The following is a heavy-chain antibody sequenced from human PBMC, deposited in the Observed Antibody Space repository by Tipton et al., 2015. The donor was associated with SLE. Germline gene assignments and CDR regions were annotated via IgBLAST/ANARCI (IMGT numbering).Heavy chain of an antibody. CDR1: GGSISSDY. J-gene: IGHJ4*02. D-gene: IGHD1-26*01. CDR2: IFYTGST. Sequence: TLSLTCTVSGGSISSDYWTWIRQPPGKGLEWIGSIFYTGSTTYNPSLKSRLTMSVDTPKNQFSLKLSSVTAADTAVYHCAREYSGSPLGYWGQGTLVTVSS. V-gene: IGHV4-59*12. CDR3: AREYSGSPLGY.